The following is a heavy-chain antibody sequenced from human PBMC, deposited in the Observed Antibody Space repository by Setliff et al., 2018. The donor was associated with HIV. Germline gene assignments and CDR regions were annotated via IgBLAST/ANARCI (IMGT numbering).Heavy chain of an antibody. V-gene: IGHV5-51*01. J-gene: IGHJ3*02. CDR2: IYPGDSDT. CDR1: GYTFTNYW. CDR3: ARHPPSWNYVGEGAFDI. D-gene: IGHD1-7*01. Sequence: GESPKISCKGSGYTFTNYWVGWVRQMPGKGLECMGIIYPGDSDTRYSPSFQGQVTISADRSLSTAYLQWSSLKASDTAMYFCARHPPSWNYVGEGAFDIWGRGTMVTVSS.